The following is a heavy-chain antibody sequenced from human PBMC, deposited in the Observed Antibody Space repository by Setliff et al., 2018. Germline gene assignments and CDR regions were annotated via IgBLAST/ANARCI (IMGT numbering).Heavy chain of an antibody. D-gene: IGHD2-21*01. CDR3: ASQRLARYFES. V-gene: IGHV4-38-2*01. Sequence: SETLSLTCAVSGYSINSPFTWGWIRQPPGKGLEWIGTIFDNGSTFYNPSLNSRVTMSIDTSKKEFSLRLSSVTAADTAVYYCASQRLARYFESWGQGILVTV. J-gene: IGHJ4*02. CDR2: IFDNGST. CDR1: GYSINSPFT.